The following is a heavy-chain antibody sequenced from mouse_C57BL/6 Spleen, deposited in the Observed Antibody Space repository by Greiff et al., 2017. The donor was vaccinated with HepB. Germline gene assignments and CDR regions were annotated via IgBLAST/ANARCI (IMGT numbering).Heavy chain of an antibody. CDR3: ARDTTVVNWYFDV. J-gene: IGHJ1*03. D-gene: IGHD1-1*01. CDR2: IDPNSGGT. Sequence: QVHVKQPGAELVKPGASVKLSCKASGYTFTSYWMHWVKQRPGRGLEWIGRIDPNSGGTKYNEKFKSKATLTVDKPSSTAYMQLSSLTSEDSAVYYCARDTTVVNWYFDVWGTGTTVTVSS. V-gene: IGHV1-72*01. CDR1: GYTFTSYW.